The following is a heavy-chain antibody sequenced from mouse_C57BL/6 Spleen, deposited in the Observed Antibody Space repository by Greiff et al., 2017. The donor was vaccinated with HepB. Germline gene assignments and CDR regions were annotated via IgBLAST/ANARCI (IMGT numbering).Heavy chain of an antibody. CDR2: ISDGGSYT. CDR1: GFTFSSYA. CDR3: ARAGYYGPSWFAY. V-gene: IGHV5-4*03. Sequence: EVKLMESGGGLVKPGGSLKLSCAASGFTFSSYAMSWVRQTPEKRLEWVATISDGGSYTYYPDNVKGRFTISRDNAKNNLYLQMSHLKSEDTAMYYCARAGYYGPSWFAYWGQGTLVTVSA. J-gene: IGHJ3*01. D-gene: IGHD1-1*01.